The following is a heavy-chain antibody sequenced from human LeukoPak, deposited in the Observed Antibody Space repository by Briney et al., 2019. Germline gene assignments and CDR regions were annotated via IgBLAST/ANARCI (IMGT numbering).Heavy chain of an antibody. D-gene: IGHD3-10*01. J-gene: IGHJ4*02. CDR2: INHSGST. CDR1: GGSISSHY. Sequence: PSETLSLTCTVSGGSISSHYWSWIRQPPGKGLEWIGEINHSGSTNYNPSLKSRVTISVDTSKDQFSLKLSSVTAADTAVYYCARGWVGVRRPKIISNSHKKIKDYYGSGSSSQWLDYWGQGTLVTVSS. V-gene: IGHV4-34*01. CDR3: ARGWVGVRRPKIISNSHKKIKDYYGSGSSSQWLDY.